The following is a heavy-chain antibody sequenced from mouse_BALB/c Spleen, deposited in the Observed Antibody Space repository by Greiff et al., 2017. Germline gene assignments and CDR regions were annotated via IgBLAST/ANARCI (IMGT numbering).Heavy chain of an antibody. D-gene: IGHD1-2*01. J-gene: IGHJ1*01. Sequence: VHLVESGPGLVAPSQSLSLTCTVSGFSLTSYGVPWVRQPPGKGLEWLGVIWAGGSTNYNSALMSRLSISEDNSKSQVFLKMSSLQTDDTAMYYCAKDLGTATGYWYFDVWGAGTTVTVSS. V-gene: IGHV2-9*02. CDR3: AKDLGTATGYWYFDV. CDR2: IWAGGST. CDR1: GFSLTSYG.